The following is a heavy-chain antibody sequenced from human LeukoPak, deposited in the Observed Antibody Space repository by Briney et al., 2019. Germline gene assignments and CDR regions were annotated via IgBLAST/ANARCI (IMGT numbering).Heavy chain of an antibody. D-gene: IGHD4-17*01. J-gene: IGHJ4*02. CDR1: GFTFSSYA. Sequence: PGGSLRLSCAASGFTFSSYAMHWVRQAPGKGLEWVAVISYDGSNKYYADSVKGRFTISRDNSKNTLYLQMNSLRAEDTAVYYCASDGPTVTTLSGFDYWGQGTLVTVSS. CDR3: ASDGPTVTTLSGFDY. CDR2: ISYDGSNK. V-gene: IGHV3-30-3*01.